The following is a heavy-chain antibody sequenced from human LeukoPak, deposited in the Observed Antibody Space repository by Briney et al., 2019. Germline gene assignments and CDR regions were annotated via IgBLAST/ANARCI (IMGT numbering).Heavy chain of an antibody. D-gene: IGHD2-2*03. J-gene: IGHJ4*02. CDR3: ARLDIAVVPAAIGDY. V-gene: IGHV1-2*02. Sequence: EASVKVSCKASGYTFTSYGISWVRQAPGQGLEWMGWINPNSGGTNYAQKFQGRVTMTRDTSISTAYMELSRLRSDDTAVYYCARLDIAVVPAAIGDYWGQGTLVTVSS. CDR2: INPNSGGT. CDR1: GYTFTSYG.